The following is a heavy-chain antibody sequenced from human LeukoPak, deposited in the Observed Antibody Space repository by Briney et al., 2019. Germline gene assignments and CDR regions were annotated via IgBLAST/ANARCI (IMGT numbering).Heavy chain of an antibody. D-gene: IGHD2-21*01. CDR3: AKIFRTVIGLQH. CDR1: GFTFSSYA. J-gene: IGHJ1*01. V-gene: IGHV3-30-3*02. CDR2: ISYDGSNK. Sequence: PGRSLRLSCAASGFTFSSYAMHWVRQAPGKGLEWVAVISYDGSNKYYADSVKGRFTISRDNSKNTLYLQMNSLRAEDTAVYYCAKIFRTVIGLQHWGQGTLVTVSS.